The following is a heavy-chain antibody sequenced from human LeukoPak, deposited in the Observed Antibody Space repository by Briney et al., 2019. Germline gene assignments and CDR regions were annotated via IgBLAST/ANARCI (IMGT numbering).Heavy chain of an antibody. Sequence: SETLSLTCAVSGYSISSGYYWGWIRQPPGKGLEWIGSIYHSGSTYYNPSLKSRVTISVDTSKNQFSLKLSSVTAADTAVYYCARGGYFAWPYYFDYWGRGTLVTVSS. V-gene: IGHV4-38-2*01. D-gene: IGHD3-9*01. CDR1: GYSISSGYY. J-gene: IGHJ4*02. CDR2: IYHSGST. CDR3: ARGGYFAWPYYFDY.